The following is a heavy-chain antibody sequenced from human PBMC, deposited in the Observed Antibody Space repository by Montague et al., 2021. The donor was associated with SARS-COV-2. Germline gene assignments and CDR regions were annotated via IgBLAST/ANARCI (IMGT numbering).Heavy chain of an antibody. Sequence: SETLSLTCTVSGGSVTSGDYYWTWIRQPPGKGPEWIGYIYNTGRTNHNPSLKSRVTISMDTSKNQFSLKVDSVSAADTAVYYCATEMPAYDVFDIWGQGTMVTVSS. CDR2: IYNTGRT. CDR1: GGSVTSGDYY. CDR3: ATEMPAYDVFDI. J-gene: IGHJ3*02. D-gene: IGHD2-2*01. V-gene: IGHV4-61*08.